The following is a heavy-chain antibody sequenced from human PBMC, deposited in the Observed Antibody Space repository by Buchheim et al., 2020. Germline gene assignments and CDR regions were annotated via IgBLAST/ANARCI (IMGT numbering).Heavy chain of an antibody. D-gene: IGHD1-26*01. Sequence: QVQLVQSGAEVKKPGASVKVSCKASGYTFTGYYMHWVRQAPGQGLEWMGWINPNSVGTNYAQKFQGRFTMTRDTSTSTVYMELSSMRSEDTAVYYCAREGGSSMDYWGQGTL. CDR2: INPNSVGT. CDR1: GYTFTGYY. CDR3: AREGGSSMDY. J-gene: IGHJ4*02. V-gene: IGHV1-2*02.